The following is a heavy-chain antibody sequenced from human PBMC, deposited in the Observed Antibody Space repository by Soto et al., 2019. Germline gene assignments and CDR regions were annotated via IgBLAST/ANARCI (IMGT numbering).Heavy chain of an antibody. Sequence: GGSLRLSCAASGFTFSSYSMNWVRQAPGKGLEWVSSISSSSYIYYADSVKGRFTISRDNARNSLYLQMNSLRAEDTAVYYCARDQLEYYYYGMDVWGQGTTVTVSS. CDR2: ISSSSYI. CDR1: GFTFSSYS. V-gene: IGHV3-21*01. CDR3: ARDQLEYYYYGMDV. J-gene: IGHJ6*02. D-gene: IGHD6-13*01.